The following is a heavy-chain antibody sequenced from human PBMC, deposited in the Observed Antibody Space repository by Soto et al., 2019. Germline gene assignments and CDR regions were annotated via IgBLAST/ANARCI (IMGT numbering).Heavy chain of an antibody. Sequence: GASVKVSCKASGYTFTSYYMHWVRQAPGQGLEWMGIINPSGGSTSYAQKFQGRVTMTRDTSTSTVYMELSSLRSEDTAVYYCARGTGSSRPYYYYGMDVWGQGTTVTVSS. V-gene: IGHV1-46*01. CDR2: INPSGGST. J-gene: IGHJ6*02. D-gene: IGHD6-13*01. CDR3: ARGTGSSRPYYYYGMDV. CDR1: GYTFTSYY.